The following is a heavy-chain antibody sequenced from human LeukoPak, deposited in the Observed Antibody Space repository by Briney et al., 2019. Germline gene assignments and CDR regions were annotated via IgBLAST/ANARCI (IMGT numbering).Heavy chain of an antibody. J-gene: IGHJ4*02. CDR1: GFTFSGYD. CDR3: ARGGPYNYYGFLTGLDY. CDR2: IGVAGDT. D-gene: IGHD3-9*01. V-gene: IGHV3-13*01. Sequence: PGGTLRLSCAASGFTFSGYDMHWVRHATGKGLEWVSGIGVAGDTYYPDSVKGRFTISRENAKNSLYLQMNSLRAGDTAVYYCARGGPYNYYGFLTGLDYWGQGTLVTVSS.